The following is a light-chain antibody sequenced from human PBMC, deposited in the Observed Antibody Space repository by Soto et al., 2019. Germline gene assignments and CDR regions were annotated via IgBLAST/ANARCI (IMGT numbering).Light chain of an antibody. CDR3: QQSYSTPLT. V-gene: IGKV1-39*01. Sequence: DIQLTQSPSSLSASVGDRVTITCRASQTISSKLNWYQQKPGNAPKLLIYVASSLESGVPSRFSGSGSGTDFTLTISSLQPEDFATYYCQQSYSTPLTFGGGTKVEI. J-gene: IGKJ4*01. CDR1: QTISSK. CDR2: VAS.